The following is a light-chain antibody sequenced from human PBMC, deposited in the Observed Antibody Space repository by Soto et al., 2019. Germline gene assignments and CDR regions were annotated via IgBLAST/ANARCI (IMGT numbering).Light chain of an antibody. CDR1: QSINTW. CDR3: QQYQTYSRT. Sequence: DIQMTQSPSTVSASVGDRITITCRASQSINTWLAWYRQRPGEAPQLLIYDASTLAMGVPARFSGSGSGTDFTLSISRLQADDFATFYCQQYQTYSRTFGQGTKVEVK. CDR2: DAS. J-gene: IGKJ1*01. V-gene: IGKV1-5*01.